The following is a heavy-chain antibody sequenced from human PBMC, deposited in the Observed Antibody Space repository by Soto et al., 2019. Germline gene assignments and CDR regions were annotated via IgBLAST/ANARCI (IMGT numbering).Heavy chain of an antibody. CDR1: GGSISSYY. CDR2: IYYSGST. V-gene: IGHV4-59*08. D-gene: IGHD5-18*01. Sequence: QVQLQESGPGLVKPSETLSLTCTVSGGSISSYYWSWIRQPPGKGLEWIGYIYYSGSTNYNPSLXSXGXIXXDTSKNQFSLKLSSVTAADTAVYYCARRYGSCFDYWGQGTLVTVSS. CDR3: ARRYGSCFDY. J-gene: IGHJ4*02.